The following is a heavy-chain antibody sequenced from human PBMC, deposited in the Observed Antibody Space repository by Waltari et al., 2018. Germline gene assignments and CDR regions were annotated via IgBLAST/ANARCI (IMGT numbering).Heavy chain of an antibody. J-gene: IGHJ2*01. D-gene: IGHD2-2*02. CDR2: IYYSGST. V-gene: IGHV4-39*07. CDR1: GGSISSSSYY. CDR3: ARQQYTGWYFDL. Sequence: QLQLQASGPGLVKPSETLSLTCTVSGGSISSSSYYWGWIRQPPGKGLEWIGSIYYSGSTYYNPSLKSRVTISVDTSKNQFSLKLSSVTAADTAVYYCARQQYTGWYFDLWGRGTLVTVSS.